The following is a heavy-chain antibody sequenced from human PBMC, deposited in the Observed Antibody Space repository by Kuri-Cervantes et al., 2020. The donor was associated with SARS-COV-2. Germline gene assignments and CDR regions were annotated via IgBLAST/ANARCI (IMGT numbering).Heavy chain of an antibody. CDR1: GGSISSYY. V-gene: IGHV4-59*12. J-gene: IGHJ5*02. CDR3: AREVIHFWSGYYTRWFDP. CDR2: IYHSGST. Sequence: SETLSLTCTVSGGSISSYYWSWIRQPPGKGLEWIGEIYHSGSTNYNPSLKSRVTISVDKSKNQFSLKLSSVTAADTAVYYCAREVIHFWSGYYTRWFDPWGQGTLVTVSS. D-gene: IGHD3-3*02.